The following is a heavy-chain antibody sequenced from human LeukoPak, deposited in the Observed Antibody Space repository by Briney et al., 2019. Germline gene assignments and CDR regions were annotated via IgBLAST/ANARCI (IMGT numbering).Heavy chain of an antibody. CDR1: GGSISSYY. CDR3: ARWGSIAVARFDY. D-gene: IGHD6-6*01. CDR2: IYYTGST. J-gene: IGHJ4*02. Sequence: SETLSLTCTVSGGSISSYYWSWIRQPPGKGLEWIGYIYYTGSTNYNPSLTSRVNISVDTSKNQFSLNLTSVTAADTAVYYCARWGSIAVARFDYWGQGTLVTVPS. V-gene: IGHV4-59*01.